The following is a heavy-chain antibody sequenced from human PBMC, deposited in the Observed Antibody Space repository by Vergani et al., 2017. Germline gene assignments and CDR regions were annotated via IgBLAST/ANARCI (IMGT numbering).Heavy chain of an antibody. CDR1: GFTFSSYG. CDR3: VRDQVTMLRGSDALDI. D-gene: IGHD3-10*01. J-gene: IGHJ3*02. V-gene: IGHV3-33*01. CDR2: IWYDGSNK. Sequence: QVQLVESGGGVVQPGGSLRLSCAASGFTFSSYGMHWVRQAPGKGLEWVAVIWYDGSNKYYADSVKGRFTISRDDSKSIAYLQMNNLQTEDTAMYYCVRDQVTMLRGSDALDIWGQGTMVTVSS.